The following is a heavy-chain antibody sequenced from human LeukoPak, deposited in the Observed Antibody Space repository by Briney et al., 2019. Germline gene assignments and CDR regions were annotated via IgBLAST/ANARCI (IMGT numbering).Heavy chain of an antibody. CDR3: ARSRGTFLPHDC. CDR1: GFTLSSNY. V-gene: IGHV3-66*01. CDR2: IYSGGGT. J-gene: IGHJ4*02. D-gene: IGHD3-10*01. Sequence: GGSLRLSCAVSGFTLSSNYMRWVRQAPGKGLEWVSVIYSGGGTYYGDYVEGRLTISRDNSKNTVYLQMNSLRVEDTAVCYCARSRGTFLPHDCWGQGTLVTVSS.